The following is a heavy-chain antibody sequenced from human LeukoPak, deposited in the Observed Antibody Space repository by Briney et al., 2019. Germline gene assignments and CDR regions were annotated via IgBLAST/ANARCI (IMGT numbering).Heavy chain of an antibody. CDR1: GFTFSSYA. J-gene: IGHJ4*02. CDR2: ISNSGGST. D-gene: IGHD3-22*01. CDR3: ARGSAYYDSSGYFGY. V-gene: IGHV3-23*01. Sequence: GGSLRLSCAASGFTFSSYAMSWVRQAPGKGLEWVSSISNSGGSTYYADSVKGRFTISRDNSKNTLYLQMNSLRAEDTAVYYCARGSAYYDSSGYFGYWGQGTLVTVSS.